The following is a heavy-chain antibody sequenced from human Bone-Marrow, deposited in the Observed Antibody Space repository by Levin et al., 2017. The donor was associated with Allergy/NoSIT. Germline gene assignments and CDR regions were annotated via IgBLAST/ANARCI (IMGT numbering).Heavy chain of an antibody. J-gene: IGHJ5*02. D-gene: IGHD2-15*01. CDR1: GGSFSGYY. CDR2: INHSGST. CDR3: ARGRGVVVAAMRGLKNWFDP. V-gene: IGHV4-34*01. Sequence: SQTLSLTCAVYGGSFSGYYWSWIRQPPGKGLEWIGEINHSGSTNYNPSLKSRVTISVDTSKNQFSLKLSSVTAADTAVYYCARGRGVVVAAMRGLKNWFDPWGQGTLVTVSS.